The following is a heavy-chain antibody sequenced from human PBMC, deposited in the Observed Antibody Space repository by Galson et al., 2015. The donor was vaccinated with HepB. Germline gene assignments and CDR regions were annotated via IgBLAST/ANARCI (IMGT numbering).Heavy chain of an antibody. Sequence: SLRLSCAASGFTFSSYWMSWVRQAPGKGLEWVANIKQDGSEKYYVDSVKGRFTISRDNAKNSLYLQMNSLRAEDTAVYYCARDYSDYYDSSSFDYWGQGTLVTVSS. CDR2: IKQDGSEK. CDR3: ARDYSDYYDSSSFDY. CDR1: GFTFSSYW. J-gene: IGHJ4*02. D-gene: IGHD3-22*01. V-gene: IGHV3-7*03.